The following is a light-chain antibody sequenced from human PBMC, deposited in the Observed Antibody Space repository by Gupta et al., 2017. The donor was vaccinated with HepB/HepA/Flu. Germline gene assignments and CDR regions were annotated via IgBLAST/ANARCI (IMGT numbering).Light chain of an antibody. V-gene: IGKV2-28*01. CDR3: IQDIHTTPFT. Sequence: VMSQSRHSLPVTPGEPASISFRSSQSLLHSNGDNYLDCYLQKPGQSAHLLIYFGSNRASGVPARCISSRSGTDLTLIISSVEAQDVCVYYCIQDIHTTPFTFGSGTKVDIK. CDR1: QSLLHSNGDNY. CDR2: FGS. J-gene: IGKJ3*01.